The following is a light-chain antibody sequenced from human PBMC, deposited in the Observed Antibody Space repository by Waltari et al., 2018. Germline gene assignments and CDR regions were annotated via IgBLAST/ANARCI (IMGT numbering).Light chain of an antibody. J-gene: IGKJ1*01. Sequence: EIVLTQSPGTLSLSPGERATLSCRASQSVRKYLAWYQQKPGQAPRLLIYETSIRATGIPDRFSGSGFGTDFSLTIISLDPEDFAVYFCQKYDRLPATFGQGTRVEIK. CDR3: QKYDRLPAT. V-gene: IGKV3-20*01. CDR1: QSVRKY. CDR2: ETS.